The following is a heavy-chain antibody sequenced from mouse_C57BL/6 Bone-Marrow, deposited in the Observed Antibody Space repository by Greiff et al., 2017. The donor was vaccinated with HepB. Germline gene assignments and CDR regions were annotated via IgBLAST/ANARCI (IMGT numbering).Heavy chain of an antibody. V-gene: IGHV1-4*01. Sequence: QVQLQQSGAELARPGASVKMSCKASGYTFTSYTMHWVKQRPGQGLEWIGYINPSSGYTKYNQKFKDKATLTADKSSSTAYMQLSSLQSEDSAVYYCARDDYWYFDVWGTGTTVTVSS. J-gene: IGHJ1*03. CDR2: INPSSGYT. CDR3: ARDDYWYFDV. CDR1: GYTFTSYT.